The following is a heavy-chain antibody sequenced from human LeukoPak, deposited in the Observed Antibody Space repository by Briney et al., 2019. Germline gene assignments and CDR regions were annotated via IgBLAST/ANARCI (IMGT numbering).Heavy chain of an antibody. CDR1: DGSISSGGYS. CDR2: IYHSGST. V-gene: IGHV4-30-2*01. D-gene: IGHD2-2*01. CDR3: ARVRVVVPAAPKYYYYYGMDV. Sequence: PSETLSLTCAVSDGSISSGGYSWSWIRQPPGKGLEWIGYIYHSGSTNYNPSLKSRVTISVDTSKNQFSLKLSSVTAADTAVYYCARVRVVVPAAPKYYYYYGMDVWGQGTTVTVSS. J-gene: IGHJ6*02.